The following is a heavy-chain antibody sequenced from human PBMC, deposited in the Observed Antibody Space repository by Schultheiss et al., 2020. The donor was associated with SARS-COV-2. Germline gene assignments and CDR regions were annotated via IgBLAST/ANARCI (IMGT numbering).Heavy chain of an antibody. CDR1: GFTFSSYA. J-gene: IGHJ4*02. Sequence: GGSLRLSCAASGFTFSSYAMSWVHQAPGKGLEWVSAISGSGGSTYYADSVKGRFTISRDNSKNTLYLQMNSLRAEDTAVYYCAKGPEPTTVTTPFDYWGQGTLVTVSS. CDR2: ISGSGGST. D-gene: IGHD4-17*01. CDR3: AKGPEPTTVTTPFDY. V-gene: IGHV3-23*01.